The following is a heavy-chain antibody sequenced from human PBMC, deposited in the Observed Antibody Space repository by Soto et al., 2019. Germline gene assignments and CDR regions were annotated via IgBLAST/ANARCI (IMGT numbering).Heavy chain of an antibody. CDR1: GGSISSGGYY. CDR3: ARGFRYSSGWYSHYFDY. CDR2: IYYSGST. Sequence: QVQLQESGPGLVKPSQTLSLTCTVSGGSISSGGYYWSWIRQHPGKGLEWIGYIYYSGSTYYNPSLKSRVTISVDTSKNQFSLKLSSVTAADTAVYYCARGFRYSSGWYSHYFDYWGQGTLVTVSS. D-gene: IGHD6-19*01. V-gene: IGHV4-31*03. J-gene: IGHJ4*02.